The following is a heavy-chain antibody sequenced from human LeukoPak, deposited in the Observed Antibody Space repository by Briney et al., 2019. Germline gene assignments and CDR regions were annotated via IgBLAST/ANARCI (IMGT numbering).Heavy chain of an antibody. CDR3: ARAGGSTVSHSDY. Sequence: PGGSLRLSCAASGFTFSSYSMNWVRQAPGKGLEWVSSISSSTSYIYYADSVKGRFTISKDNAKNSLYLQMNSLRAEDTAVYYCARAGGSTVSHSDYWGQGTLVTVSS. CDR2: ISSSTSYI. V-gene: IGHV3-21*01. CDR1: GFTFSSYS. D-gene: IGHD4-17*01. J-gene: IGHJ4*02.